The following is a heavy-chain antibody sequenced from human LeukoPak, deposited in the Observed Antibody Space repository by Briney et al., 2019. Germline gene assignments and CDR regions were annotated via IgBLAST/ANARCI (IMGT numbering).Heavy chain of an antibody. V-gene: IGHV3-11*01. CDR1: GFTFSDYY. J-gene: IGHJ4*02. D-gene: IGHD4-17*01. CDR3: ARTTTVTSVGPSTEGEYYFDY. CDR2: ISSSGSTI. Sequence: EGSLRLSCAASGFTFSDYYMSWIRQAPGKGLEWVSYISSSGSTIYYADSVKGRFTISRDNAKNSLYLQMNSLRAEDTAVYYCARTTTVTSVGPSTEGEYYFDYWGQGTLVTVSS.